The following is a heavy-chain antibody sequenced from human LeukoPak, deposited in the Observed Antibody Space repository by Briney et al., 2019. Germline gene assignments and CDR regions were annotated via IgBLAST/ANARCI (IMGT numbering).Heavy chain of an antibody. CDR2: ISGSGGST. V-gene: IGHV3-23*01. J-gene: IGHJ4*02. CDR1: GFTLSRYA. Sequence: PGGSLRLSCAASGFTLSRYAMSGVRQAPGKGLEWGSAISGSGGSTYYADSVKGRFTISRDNSKNTLYLQMNSLRAEDTAVYYCAKGLTPFHAYYFDYWGQGTLVTVSS. D-gene: IGHD2/OR15-2a*01. CDR3: AKGLTPFHAYYFDY.